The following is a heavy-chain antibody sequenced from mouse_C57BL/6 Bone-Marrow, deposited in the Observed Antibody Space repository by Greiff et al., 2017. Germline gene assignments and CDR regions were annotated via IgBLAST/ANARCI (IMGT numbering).Heavy chain of an antibody. J-gene: IGHJ4*01. CDR3: ARRGFFYAMDY. CDR2: INPYNGGT. V-gene: IGHV1-19*01. CDR1: GYTFTDYY. Sequence: VQLQQSGPVLVKPGASVKMSCKASGYTFTDYYMNWVKQSHGKSLEWIGVINPYNGGTSYNQKFKGKATLTVDKSSSTAYMELNSLTSEDSAVYYGARRGFFYAMDYWGQGTSVTVSS.